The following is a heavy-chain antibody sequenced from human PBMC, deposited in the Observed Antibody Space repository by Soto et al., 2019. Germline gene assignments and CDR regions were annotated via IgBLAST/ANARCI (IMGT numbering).Heavy chain of an antibody. D-gene: IGHD3-10*01. Sequence: SETLSLTCTVSGGSISSGGYYWSWFRQHPGKGLEWIGYIYYSGSTYYNPSLKSRVTISVDTSKNQFSLKLSSVTAADTAVYYCAREWVRFRQIDYWGQGTLVTVS. V-gene: IGHV4-31*03. CDR3: AREWVRFRQIDY. CDR1: GGSISSGGYY. CDR2: IYYSGST. J-gene: IGHJ4*02.